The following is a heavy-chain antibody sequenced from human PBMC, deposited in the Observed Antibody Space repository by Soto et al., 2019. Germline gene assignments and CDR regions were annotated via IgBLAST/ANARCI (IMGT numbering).Heavy chain of an antibody. CDR3: ARVAYCGGDCYRGFDP. J-gene: IGHJ5*02. Sequence: QLQLQESGSGLVKPSQTLSLTCAVSGGSISSGGYSWSWIRQPPGKGLEWIGYIYHSGSTYYNPPLKLRVPISVDRSKNQFSLKLSSVTAADTAVYYCARVAYCGGDCYRGFDPWGQGTLVTVSS. CDR2: IYHSGST. D-gene: IGHD2-21*02. CDR1: GGSISSGGYS. V-gene: IGHV4-30-2*01.